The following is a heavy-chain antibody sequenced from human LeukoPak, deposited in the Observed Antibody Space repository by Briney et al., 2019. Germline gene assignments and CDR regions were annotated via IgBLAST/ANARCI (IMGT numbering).Heavy chain of an antibody. CDR3: AKAVTYYYDSSGYYYFDY. CDR1: GFTFSSYA. CDR2: ISGSGGST. Sequence: TGGSLRLSCAASGFTFSSYAMSWVRQAPGKGLERVSAISGSGGSTYHADSVKGRFTISRDNSKNTLYLQMNSLRAEDTAVYYCAKAVTYYYDSSGYYYFDYWGQGTLVTVSS. V-gene: IGHV3-23*01. D-gene: IGHD3-22*01. J-gene: IGHJ4*02.